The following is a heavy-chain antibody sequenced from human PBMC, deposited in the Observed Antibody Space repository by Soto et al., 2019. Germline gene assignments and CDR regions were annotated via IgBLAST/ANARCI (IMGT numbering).Heavy chain of an antibody. Sequence: PSETLSLTCTVSGGSISSYYWSWIRQPPGKGLEWIGYIFYSGSTNYNPSLKSRVTISVDTSKDQFSLKLSSVTAADTAVYYCAGSYSSSSDYWGQGPRVTVSP. D-gene: IGHD6-13*01. CDR3: AGSYSSSSDY. CDR2: IFYSGST. V-gene: IGHV4-59*08. CDR1: GGSISSYY. J-gene: IGHJ4*02.